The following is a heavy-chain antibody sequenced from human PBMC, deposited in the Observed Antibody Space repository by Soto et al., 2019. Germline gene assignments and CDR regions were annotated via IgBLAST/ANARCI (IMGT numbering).Heavy chain of an antibody. CDR2: INHSGST. CDR3: ARGRVLAFGVVITQYYYGYYMGV. J-gene: IGHJ6*03. CDR1: GGSFSGYY. Sequence: QVQLQQWGAGLLKPSETLSLTCAVYGGSFSGYYWSWIRQPPGKGLEWMGEINHSGSTNYNPSLRRRVPVSVASSKSQFSLKLSSVTAADAAVYYCARGRVLAFGVVITQYYYGYYMGVWGKGTTVTVSS. D-gene: IGHD3-3*01. V-gene: IGHV4-34*01.